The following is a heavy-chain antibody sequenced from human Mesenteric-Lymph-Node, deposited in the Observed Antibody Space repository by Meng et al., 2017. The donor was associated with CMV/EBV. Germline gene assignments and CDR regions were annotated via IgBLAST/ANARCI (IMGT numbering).Heavy chain of an antibody. CDR3: ARDFEYSSSSSWFDP. CDR1: GGSISSYY. J-gene: IGHJ5*02. Sequence: GSLRLSCTVSGGSISSYYWSWIRQPPGKGLEWIGYIYYSGSTNYNPSLKSRVTISVDTPKNQFSLKLSSVTAADTAVYYCARDFEYSSSSSWFDPWGQGTLVTVSS. D-gene: IGHD6-6*01. CDR2: IYYSGST. V-gene: IGHV4-59*01.